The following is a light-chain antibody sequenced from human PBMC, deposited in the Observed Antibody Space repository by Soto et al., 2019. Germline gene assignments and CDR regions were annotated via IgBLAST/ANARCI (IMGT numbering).Light chain of an antibody. CDR1: GSNIGSNY. CDR3: GTWDSSLSVYV. J-gene: IGLJ1*01. Sequence: QSVLTQPPSVSAAPGQKVTISCSGSGSNIGSNYVSWYQQLPGTAPQLLIYENNRRFSGIPDRFSGSKSGTSATLGITGLQTGDEADYYRGTWDSSLSVYVFATGTKVTVL. CDR2: ENN. V-gene: IGLV1-51*02.